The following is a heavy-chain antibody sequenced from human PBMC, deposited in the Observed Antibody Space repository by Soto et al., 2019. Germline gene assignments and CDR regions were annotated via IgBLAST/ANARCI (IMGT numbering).Heavy chain of an antibody. CDR2: MNPNSGNT. CDR3: ARGGRYCSGGSCYRDYYYYYMDV. Sequence: ASVKVSCKASGYTFTSYDINWVRQATGQGLEWMGWMNPNSGNTGYAQKFQGRVTMTRNTSISTAYMELSSLGSEDTAVYYCARGGRYCSGGSCYRDYYYYYMDVWGKGTTVTVSS. J-gene: IGHJ6*03. D-gene: IGHD2-15*01. V-gene: IGHV1-8*01. CDR1: GYTFTSYD.